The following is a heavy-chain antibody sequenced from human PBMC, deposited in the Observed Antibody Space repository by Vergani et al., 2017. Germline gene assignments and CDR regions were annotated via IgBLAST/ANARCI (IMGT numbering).Heavy chain of an antibody. J-gene: IGHJ5*02. CDR3: ARDRAVGSSSWIGLDP. CDR1: GYTFTSYY. Sequence: QVQLVQSGAEVKKPGASVKVSCKASGYTFTSYYMHWVRQAPGQGLEWMGIINPSGGSTSYAQKFQGRVTMTRDTSTSTVYMELSSLRSEDTAVYYCARDRAVGSSSWIGLDPWGQGTLVTVSS. D-gene: IGHD6-13*01. V-gene: IGHV1-46*01. CDR2: INPSGGST.